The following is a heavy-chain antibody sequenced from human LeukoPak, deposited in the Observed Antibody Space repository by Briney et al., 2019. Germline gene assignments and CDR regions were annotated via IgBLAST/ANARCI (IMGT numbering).Heavy chain of an antibody. CDR3: ARLGGYCSSTSCYPDAFDI. J-gene: IGHJ3*02. CDR1: GYSFTSYW. Sequence: GESLKISCKGSGYSFTSYWIGWVRQMPGKGLEWMGIIYPGDSATRYSPSFQGQVTISADKSISTAYLQWSSLKASDTAMYYCARLGGYCSSTSCYPDAFDIWGQGTMVTVSS. CDR2: IYPGDSAT. D-gene: IGHD2-2*01. V-gene: IGHV5-51*01.